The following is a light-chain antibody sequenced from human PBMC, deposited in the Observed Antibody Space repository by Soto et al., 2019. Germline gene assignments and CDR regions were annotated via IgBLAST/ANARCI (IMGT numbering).Light chain of an antibody. CDR3: QQYCSSPLT. CDR1: QSVSSSY. CDR2: DAS. Sequence: EIVLTQSPGTLSLSPGERVTLPCRVIQSVSSSYLAWYQQKPGQAPRLLIDDASSRATGIPDRFSGSGSGTDFTLTISRLEPEDFAVYYCQQYCSSPLTFGGGIKVAIK. J-gene: IGKJ4*01. V-gene: IGKV3-20*01.